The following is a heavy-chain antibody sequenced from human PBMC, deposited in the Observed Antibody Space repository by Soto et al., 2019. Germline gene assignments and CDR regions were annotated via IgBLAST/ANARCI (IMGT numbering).Heavy chain of an antibody. CDR2: IVVGSGNT. CDR3: AAGGNILTGYYTTYYYGMDV. CDR1: GFTFTSSA. V-gene: IGHV1-58*01. J-gene: IGHJ6*02. Sequence: ASVKVSCKASGFTFTSSAVQWVRQARGQRLEWIGWIVVGSGNTNYAQKFQERVTITRDMSTSTAYMELSSLRSEDTAVYYCAAGGNILTGYYTTYYYGMDVWGQGTTVTVSS. D-gene: IGHD3-9*01.